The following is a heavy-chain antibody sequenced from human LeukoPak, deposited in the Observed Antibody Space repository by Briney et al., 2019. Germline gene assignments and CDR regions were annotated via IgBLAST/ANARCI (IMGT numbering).Heavy chain of an antibody. CDR2: IIPIFGTA. Sequence: GASVKVSCKASGGTFSSYAISWVRQAPGQGLEWMGGIIPIFGTANYAQKFQGRVTITADESTSTAYMELSSLRSEDTAVYYCARDPVGFWSGSFDYWGQGTLVTVSS. V-gene: IGHV1-69*13. CDR1: GGTFSSYA. CDR3: ARDPVGFWSGSFDY. D-gene: IGHD3-3*01. J-gene: IGHJ4*02.